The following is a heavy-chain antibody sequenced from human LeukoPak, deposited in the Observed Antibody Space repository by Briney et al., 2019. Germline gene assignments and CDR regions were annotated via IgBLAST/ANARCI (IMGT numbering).Heavy chain of an antibody. CDR1: GYSISSGYY. Sequence: MPSETLSLTCSVSGYSISSGYYWGWIRQSPGKGLEWIGIINHSGSNSYNPSLKSRVTISVDTSKNQFSLKLTSVTAADTAVYYCARDIVRGEDAFDIWGQGTMVTVSS. CDR3: ARDIVRGEDAFDI. J-gene: IGHJ3*02. D-gene: IGHD3-10*01. CDR2: INHSGSN. V-gene: IGHV4-38-2*02.